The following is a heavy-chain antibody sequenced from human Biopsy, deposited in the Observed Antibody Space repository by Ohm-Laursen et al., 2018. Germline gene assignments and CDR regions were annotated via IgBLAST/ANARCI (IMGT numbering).Heavy chain of an antibody. D-gene: IGHD7-27*01. CDR3: ARLTGDPSY. J-gene: IGHJ4*02. V-gene: IGHV4-59*01. CDR2: IYYTGHT. CDR1: GGSIKSYY. Sequence: TLSLTCPVSGGSIKSYYWNWIRQSPGKGLEWIGFIYYTGHTNCNPSLKSRATISVDTSKNQFSLKVISVTAADTAVYYCARLTGDPSYWGQGILVTVSS.